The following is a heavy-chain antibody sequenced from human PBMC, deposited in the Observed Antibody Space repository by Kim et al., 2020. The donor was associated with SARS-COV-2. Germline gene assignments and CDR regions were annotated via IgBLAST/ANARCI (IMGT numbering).Heavy chain of an antibody. V-gene: IGHV4-39*01. CDR3: ARRNSGSYPDY. Sequence: SETLSLTCTVSGGSISSSSYYWGWIRQPPGKGLEWIGSIYYSGSTYYNPSLKSRVTISVDTSKNQFSLKLSSVSAADTAVYYCARRNSGSYPDYWGQGTLVTVSS. J-gene: IGHJ4*02. CDR2: IYYSGST. D-gene: IGHD1-26*01. CDR1: GGSISSSSYY.